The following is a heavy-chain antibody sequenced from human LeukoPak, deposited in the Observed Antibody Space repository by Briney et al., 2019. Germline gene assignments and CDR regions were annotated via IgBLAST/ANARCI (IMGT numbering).Heavy chain of an antibody. CDR2: ISAYIGNT. CDR3: ARVSSGGGGYYYYMDV. D-gene: IGHD3-16*01. Sequence: ASVKVSCKASVYTFTSYGISWVRQAPEQGLEWMGWISAYIGNTNYAQKLQGRVTMTTDTSTSTAYMELRSLRSDDTAVYYCARVSSGGGGYYYYMDVWGKGTTVTISS. CDR1: VYTFTSYG. J-gene: IGHJ6*03. V-gene: IGHV1-18*01.